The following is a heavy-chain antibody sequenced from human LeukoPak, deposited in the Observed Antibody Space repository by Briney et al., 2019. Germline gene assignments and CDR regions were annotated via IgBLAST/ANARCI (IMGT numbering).Heavy chain of an antibody. J-gene: IGHJ6*03. Sequence: ASVKVSCKASAYTFTGYYMHWVRQAPGQGLEWMGWINPNSGGTNYAQKFQGRVTMTRDTSISTAYMELSRLRSDDTAVYDCARVGPWVNPDYYYYYMDVWGKGTTVTVSS. CDR1: AYTFTGYY. D-gene: IGHD1-14*01. V-gene: IGHV1-2*02. CDR3: ARVGPWVNPDYYYYYMDV. CDR2: INPNSGGT.